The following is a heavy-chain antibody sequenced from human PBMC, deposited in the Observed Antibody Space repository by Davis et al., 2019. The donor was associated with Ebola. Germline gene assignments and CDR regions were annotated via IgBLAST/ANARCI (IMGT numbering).Heavy chain of an antibody. CDR3: ARAAYCGGDCGHYYYYYGMDV. CDR2: IIPIFGTA. V-gene: IGHV1-69*13. D-gene: IGHD2-21*02. CDR1: GGTFSSYA. J-gene: IGHJ6*02. Sequence: SVKVSCKASGGTFSSYAISWVRQAPGQGLEWMGGIIPIFGTANYAQKFQGRVTITADESTSTAYMDLSSLRSEDTAVYYCARAAYCGGDCGHYYYYYGMDVWGQGTTVTVSS.